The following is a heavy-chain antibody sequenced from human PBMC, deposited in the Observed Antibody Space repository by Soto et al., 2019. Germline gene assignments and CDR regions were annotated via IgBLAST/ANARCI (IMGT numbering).Heavy chain of an antibody. J-gene: IGHJ5*02. CDR1: GGSISSYY. V-gene: IGHV4-59*01. CDR3: AKVNDFLSGYYSPNWFDP. D-gene: IGHD3-9*01. Sequence: SETLSLTCTVSGGSISSYYWSWIRQPPGKGLEWIGYIYYSGSTNYNPSLKSRVTISVETSKNQFSLKLSSVTAADTAVYYCAKVNDFLSGYYSPNWFDPWGQGTLVTVSS. CDR2: IYYSGST.